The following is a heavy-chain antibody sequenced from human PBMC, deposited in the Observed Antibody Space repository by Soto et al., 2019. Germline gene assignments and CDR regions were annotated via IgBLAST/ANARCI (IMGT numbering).Heavy chain of an antibody. D-gene: IGHD6-13*01. CDR1: GFTFSSYA. CDR3: AKTYSSTWFDAFDI. Sequence: GESLKISCAASGFTFSSYAMSWVRQAPGKGLEWVSAISGSGGSTYYADSVKGRFTISRDNSKNTLYLQMNSLRAEDTAVYYCAKTYSSTWFDAFDIWGQGTMVTVSS. J-gene: IGHJ3*02. CDR2: ISGSGGST. V-gene: IGHV3-23*01.